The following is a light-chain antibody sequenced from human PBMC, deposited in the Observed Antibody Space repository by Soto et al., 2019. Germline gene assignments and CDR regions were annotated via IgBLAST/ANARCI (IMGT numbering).Light chain of an antibody. CDR2: GNS. Sequence: QPVLTQPPSVSGAPGQRVTISCTGSSSNIGAGYDVHWYQQLPGTAPKLLIYGNSNRSSGVPDRFSGSKSGTSASLAITGLQAEDEADYYCQSYDSSLSGSGVFGTGTKVTVL. V-gene: IGLV1-40*01. J-gene: IGLJ1*01. CDR1: SSNIGAGYD. CDR3: QSYDSSLSGSGV.